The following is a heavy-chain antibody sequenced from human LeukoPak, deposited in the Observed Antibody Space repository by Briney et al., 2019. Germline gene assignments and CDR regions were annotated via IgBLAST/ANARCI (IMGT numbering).Heavy chain of an antibody. CDR3: ARDPLGGSSSDSWFDP. J-gene: IGHJ5*02. CDR1: GFTFSSYS. V-gene: IGHV3-48*01. D-gene: IGHD6-6*01. CDR2: ISSSSTI. Sequence: TGGSLRLSCAASGFTFSSYSMNWVRQAPGKGLEWVSYISSSSTIYYADSVKGRFTISRDNAKNSLYLQMNSLRAEDTAVYYCARDPLGGSSSDSWFDPWGQGTLVTVSS.